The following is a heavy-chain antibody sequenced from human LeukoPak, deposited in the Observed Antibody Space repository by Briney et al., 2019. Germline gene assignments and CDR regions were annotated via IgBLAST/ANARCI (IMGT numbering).Heavy chain of an antibody. V-gene: IGHV1-69*05. D-gene: IGHD2-2*01. CDR3: ARGYCSSTSCDYYYMDV. J-gene: IGHJ6*03. CDR2: IIPIFGTA. Sequence: SVKVSCKASGGTFSSYAISWVRQAPGQWLEWMGGIIPIFGTANYAQKFQGRVTITTDESTSTAYMELSSLRSEDTAVYYCARGYCSSTSCDYYYMDVWGKGTTVTVSS. CDR1: GGTFSSYA.